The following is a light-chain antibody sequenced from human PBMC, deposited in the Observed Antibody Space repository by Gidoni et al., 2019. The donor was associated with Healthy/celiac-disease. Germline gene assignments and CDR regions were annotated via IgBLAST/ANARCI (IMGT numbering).Light chain of an antibody. CDR1: QRGSSY. CDR3: QQRSNWPPRLT. V-gene: IGKV3-11*01. J-gene: IGKJ4*01. CDR2: DAS. Sequence: EIVLTQSPATLSLSLGERATLSCRASQRGSSYLAWYQQKPGQAPRLLIYDASNRATGIPARFSGSGSGTDFTLTISSLEPEDFAVYYCQQRSNWPPRLTFGGGTKVEIK.